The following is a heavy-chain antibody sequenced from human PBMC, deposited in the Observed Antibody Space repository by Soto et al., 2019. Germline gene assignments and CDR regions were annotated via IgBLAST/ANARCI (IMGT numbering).Heavy chain of an antibody. CDR1: GYTFTSYG. Sequence: ASVKVSCKASGYTFTSYGISWVRQAPGQGLEWMGWISAYNGNTNYAQKLQGRVTMTTDTSTSTAYMELRSLRSDDTTVYYCARDFVDYGSGSYYYYYYGMDVWGQGTTVTSP. D-gene: IGHD3-10*01. CDR3: ARDFVDYGSGSYYYYYYGMDV. V-gene: IGHV1-18*01. J-gene: IGHJ6*02. CDR2: ISAYNGNT.